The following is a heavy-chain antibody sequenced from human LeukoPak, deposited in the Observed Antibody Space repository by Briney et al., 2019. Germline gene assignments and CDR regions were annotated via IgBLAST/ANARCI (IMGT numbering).Heavy chain of an antibody. CDR1: GGSISSYY. Sequence: SETLSLTCTVSGGSISSYYWSWIRQPPGKGLEWIGYIYYSGSTNYNPSLKSRVTISVDTSKNQFSLKLSSVTAADTAVYYCARENYYDSSGPAFDYWGQGTLVTVSS. CDR2: IYYSGST. D-gene: IGHD3-22*01. CDR3: ARENYYDSSGPAFDY. J-gene: IGHJ4*02. V-gene: IGHV4-59*12.